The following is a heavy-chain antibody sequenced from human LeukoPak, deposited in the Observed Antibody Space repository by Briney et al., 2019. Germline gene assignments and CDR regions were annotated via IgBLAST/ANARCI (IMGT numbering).Heavy chain of an antibody. D-gene: IGHD4/OR15-4a*01. CDR3: SASRPHYGDYYGLDV. V-gene: IGHV3-30*03. Sequence: GRSLRLSCAASGFTFSSYGMHCVRQAPGKGLEWVAVISYDGSHKYSADSVKGRFTISRDNSKNTLYLQMNSLRTEDTAVYFCSASRPHYGDYYGLDVWGHGTTVAVSS. CDR1: GFTFSSYG. J-gene: IGHJ6*02. CDR2: ISYDGSHK.